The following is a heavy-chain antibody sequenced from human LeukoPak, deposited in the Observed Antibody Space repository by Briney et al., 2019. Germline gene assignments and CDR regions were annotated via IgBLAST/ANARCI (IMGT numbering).Heavy chain of an antibody. CDR1: GFNLRSYW. Sequence: PGGSLRLSCAASGFNLRSYWMHWVRQAPGKGLVWVSQISLVDGSSTYYADSAKGRFTISRDNAKNTLYLHMNSLRAEDTALYYCVRGSSGWYGIDHWGQGTLVTVSS. CDR3: VRGSSGWYGIDH. V-gene: IGHV3-74*01. CDR2: ISLVDGSST. J-gene: IGHJ4*02. D-gene: IGHD6-19*01.